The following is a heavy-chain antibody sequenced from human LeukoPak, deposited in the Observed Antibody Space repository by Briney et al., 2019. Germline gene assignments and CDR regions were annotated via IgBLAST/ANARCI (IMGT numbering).Heavy chain of an antibody. V-gene: IGHV3-11*01. CDR2: ISFSGSPT. D-gene: IGHD3-16*01. CDR3: AKEGQTYDYVWGSSHVDY. Sequence: GGSLRLSCAASGFTFSDYYMSWIRQAPGKGLEWVSYISFSGSPTQYADSVKGRFTISRDNAKNSLYLQMNSLRAEDTAVYYCAKEGQTYDYVWGSSHVDYWGQGTLVTVSS. CDR1: GFTFSDYY. J-gene: IGHJ4*02.